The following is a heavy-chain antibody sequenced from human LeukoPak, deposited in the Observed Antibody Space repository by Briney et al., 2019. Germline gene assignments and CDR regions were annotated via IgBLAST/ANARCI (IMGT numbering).Heavy chain of an antibody. D-gene: IGHD4-17*01. J-gene: IGHJ4*02. CDR2: IYHSGST. V-gene: IGHV4-4*02. CDR1: GGSISSRNW. CDR3: ASSDYGDYGIDY. Sequence: SGTLSLTCVVSGGSISSRNWWSWVRQPPGKGLEWIGEIYHSGSTNYNPSLKSRVTISVDTSKNQFSLKLSSVTAADTAVYYCASSDYGDYGIDYWGQGTLVTVSS.